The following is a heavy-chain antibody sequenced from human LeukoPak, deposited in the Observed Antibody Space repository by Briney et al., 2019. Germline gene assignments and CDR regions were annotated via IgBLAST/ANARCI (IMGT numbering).Heavy chain of an antibody. CDR3: ARRGATVTDD. CDR2: IKQDGSEK. V-gene: IGHV3-7*01. D-gene: IGHD4-17*01. Sequence: GGSLRLSCAASGFTFSGYWMSWVRQAQGKGLEWVAHIKQDGSEKYYVDSVKGRFTISRDNAKNSVYLQMNSLRAEDTAVYYCARRGATVTDDWGQGTLVTVSS. CDR1: GFTFSGYW. J-gene: IGHJ4*02.